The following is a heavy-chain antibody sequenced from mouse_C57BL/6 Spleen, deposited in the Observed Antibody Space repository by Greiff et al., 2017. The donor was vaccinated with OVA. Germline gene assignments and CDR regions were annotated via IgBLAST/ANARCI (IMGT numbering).Heavy chain of an antibody. J-gene: IGHJ3*01. CDR2: INPNNGGT. CDR3: ARRGYYGNPFAY. D-gene: IGHD2-1*01. CDR1: GYTFTDYN. V-gene: IGHV1-18*01. Sequence: EVQRVESGPELVKPGASVKIPCKASGYTFTDYNMDWVKQSHGKSLEWIGDINPNNGGTIYNQKFKGKATLTVDKSSSTAYMELRSLTSEDTAVYYCARRGYYGNPFAYWGQGTLVTVSA.